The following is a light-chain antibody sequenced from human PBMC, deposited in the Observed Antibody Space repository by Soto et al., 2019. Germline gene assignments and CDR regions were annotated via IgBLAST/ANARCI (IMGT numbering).Light chain of an antibody. Sequence: EIVMTQSPATLSVSPGERATLSCRASQSVSSNVAWYQHIPGQTPRLLIYGASTRATGIPVRFSGSGSGTEFTLTINSLQPEDFAVYYCHQYDDGPYTFGQGTKVDIK. CDR3: HQYDDGPYT. CDR2: GAS. J-gene: IGKJ2*01. CDR1: QSVSSN. V-gene: IGKV3-15*01.